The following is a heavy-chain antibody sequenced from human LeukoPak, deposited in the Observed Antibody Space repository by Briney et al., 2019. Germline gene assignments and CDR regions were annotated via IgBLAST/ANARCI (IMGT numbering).Heavy chain of an antibody. CDR3: ARDGWPAFDY. CDR1: GDSLPSYTAA. Sequence: SQTLSLTCALSGDSLPSYTAAWDWITQSPSRGLEWLGRTFYRSKWYHDYAVSVKSRITINPDTSKTQFSLQLNSVTPEDTAVYYCARDGWPAFDYWGQGTLVTVSS. D-gene: IGHD2-15*01. CDR2: TFYRSKWYH. V-gene: IGHV6-1*01. J-gene: IGHJ4*02.